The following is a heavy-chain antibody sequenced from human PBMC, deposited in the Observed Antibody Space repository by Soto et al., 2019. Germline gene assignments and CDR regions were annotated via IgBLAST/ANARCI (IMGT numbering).Heavy chain of an antibody. J-gene: IGHJ5*02. V-gene: IGHV4-59*01. CDR3: ARSSGYDFWFDP. D-gene: IGHD5-12*01. CDR1: GGSISSYY. Sequence: QVQLQESGPGLVKPSETLSLTCTVSGGSISSYYWSWIRQPPGKGLEWIGYIYYSGSTNYNPSLKSRVTISVDTSKNQFSLKLSSVTAADTAVYYWARSSGYDFWFDPWGQGTLVTVSS. CDR2: IYYSGST.